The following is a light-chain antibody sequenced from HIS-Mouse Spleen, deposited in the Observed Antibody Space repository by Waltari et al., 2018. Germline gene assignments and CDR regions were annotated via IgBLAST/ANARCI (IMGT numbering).Light chain of an antibody. J-gene: IGLJ3*02. V-gene: IGLV2-14*01. Sequence: QSALTQPASVSGSPGPSLTISCPGTSRDVGGHNFVPWYQQHPGKAPKLVIYEVSNRPSGVSNRFSGSKSGNTASLTISGLQAEDEADYYCSSYTSSSTLVFGGGTKLTVL. CDR3: SSYTSSSTLV. CDR1: SRDVGGHNF. CDR2: EVS.